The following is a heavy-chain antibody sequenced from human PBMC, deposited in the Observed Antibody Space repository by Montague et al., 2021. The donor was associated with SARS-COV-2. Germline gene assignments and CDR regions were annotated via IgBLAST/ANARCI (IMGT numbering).Heavy chain of an antibody. CDR3: ARVEGMIGGITHFDY. CDR1: GASMTSYY. V-gene: IGHV4-59*01. J-gene: IGHJ4*02. D-gene: IGHD2-21*01. Sequence: SETLSLTCSVSGASMTSYYWTWVRQSPGKGLQWIGYTYYSGSTSYDPSLQSRLTMTVDTSKNQFTLRLMSVTAADSAVYYCARVEGMIGGITHFDYWGQGLPVTGSS. CDR2: TYYSGST.